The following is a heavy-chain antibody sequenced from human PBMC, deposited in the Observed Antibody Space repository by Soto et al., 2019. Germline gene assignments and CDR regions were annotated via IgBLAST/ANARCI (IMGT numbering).Heavy chain of an antibody. D-gene: IGHD3-9*01. CDR2: ISYDGSNK. CDR3: AREVILTGYRYGNLDH. V-gene: IGHV3-30-3*01. CDR1: GFTFSSYA. Sequence: PEGSLRLSCAASGFTFSSYAMHWVRQAPGKGLEWVAVISYDGSNKYYADSVKGRFTISRDNSKNTLYLQMNSLRAEDTAVYYCAREVILTGYRYGNLDHWGQGTLVTVSS. J-gene: IGHJ4*02.